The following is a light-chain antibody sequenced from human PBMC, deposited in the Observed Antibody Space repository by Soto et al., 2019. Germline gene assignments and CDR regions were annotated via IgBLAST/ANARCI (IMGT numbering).Light chain of an antibody. V-gene: IGKV2-24*01. CDR3: MQAKQTPHT. CDR2: MIS. Sequence: EIVLTQTPLSSPVTLGQPASFTCSSSESLVASDGNTHLSWLQQRPGQPPRLLIYMISKRFSGVSDRFSGSGSWTDFTRRISRVDPEDVGVYYCMQAKQTPHTYGQGTKLEIK. J-gene: IGKJ2*01. CDR1: ESLVASDGNTH.